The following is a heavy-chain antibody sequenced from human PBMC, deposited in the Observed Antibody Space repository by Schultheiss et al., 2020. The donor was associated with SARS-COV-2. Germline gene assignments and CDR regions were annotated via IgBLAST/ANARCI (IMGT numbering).Heavy chain of an antibody. D-gene: IGHD1-26*01. CDR3: ARGRMVGGNSGGWFDP. CDR1: GDSVSSNSAA. V-gene: IGHV6-1*01. CDR2: TYYRSKWYN. J-gene: IGHJ5*02. Sequence: LTCAISGDSVSSNSAAWNWIRQSPSRGLEWLGRTYYRSKWYNDYAVSVKSRITINPDTSKNQFSLHLNSVTPEDTAVYYCARGRMVGGNSGGWFDPWGQGTLVTVSS.